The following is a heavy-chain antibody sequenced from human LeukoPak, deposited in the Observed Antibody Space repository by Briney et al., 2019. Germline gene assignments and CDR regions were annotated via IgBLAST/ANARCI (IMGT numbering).Heavy chain of an antibody. D-gene: IGHD6-13*01. CDR3: ARDGLRAAAGTFDY. V-gene: IGHV3-53*01. CDR1: GFTVSSNS. J-gene: IGHJ4*02. CDR2: IYSDNT. Sequence: GGSLRLSCTVSGFTVSSNSMSWVRQAPGKGLEWVSFIYSDNTHYSDSVKGRFTISRDNARNSLYLQMNSLRAEDTAVYYCARDGLRAAAGTFDYWGQGTLVTVSS.